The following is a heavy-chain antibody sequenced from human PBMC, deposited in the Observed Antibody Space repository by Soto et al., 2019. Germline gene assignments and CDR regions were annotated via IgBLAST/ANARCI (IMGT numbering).Heavy chain of an antibody. J-gene: IGHJ4*02. CDR1: GGSISSYY. CDR3: VTTKYKYDSLPAHFDY. V-gene: IGHV4-59*08. CDR2: SYYSGST. Sequence: PSETLSLTCTVSGGSISSYYWSWIRQPPGKGLEWIGYSYYSGSTNYNPSLKSRVTISVDTSKNQFSLNLTSVTAADTAVYYCVTTKYKYDSLPAHFDYWGRATLVTFSS. D-gene: IGHD3-22*01.